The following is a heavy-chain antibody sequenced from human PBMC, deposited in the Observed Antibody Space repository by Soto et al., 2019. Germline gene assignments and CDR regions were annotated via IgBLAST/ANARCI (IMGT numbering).Heavy chain of an antibody. D-gene: IGHD2-2*01. Sequence: SLPLSLTCTVSGGYIGNSTYCWGLIRQPPGKGLEWIGTIYYSRSTYFNPSLKSRVTISVDTSKNQFSLKLSSVTAADTAVYYCARSLGFCISTSCYPDAFDIWGQGTMVTVSS. CDR1: GGYIGNSTYC. CDR3: ARSLGFCISTSCYPDAFDI. V-gene: IGHV4-39*01. J-gene: IGHJ3*02. CDR2: IYYSRST.